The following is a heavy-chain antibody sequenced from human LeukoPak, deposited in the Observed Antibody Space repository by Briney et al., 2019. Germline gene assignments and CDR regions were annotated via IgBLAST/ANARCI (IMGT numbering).Heavy chain of an antibody. Sequence: SQTLSLTCAISGDSVSSNSAAWNWIRQSPSRGLEWLGRTYYRSKWYNDYAVSVKSRITINPDTSKNQFSLQLNSVTPEDTAVYYCARDQDWRSGSYFPTPYYFDYWGQGTMVTVSS. V-gene: IGHV6-1*01. CDR1: GDSVSSNSAA. CDR3: ARDQDWRSGSYFPTPYYFDY. J-gene: IGHJ4*02. D-gene: IGHD3-10*01. CDR2: TYYRSKWYN.